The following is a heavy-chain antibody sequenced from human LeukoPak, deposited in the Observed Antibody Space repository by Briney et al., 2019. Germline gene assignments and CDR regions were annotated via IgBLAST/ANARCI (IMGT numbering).Heavy chain of an antibody. V-gene: IGHV4-39*07. CDR2: IYYSGST. Sequence: PSETLSLTCTVSGGSISSSSYYWGWIRQPPGKGLEWIGSIYYSGSTYYNPSLKSRVTLSIDTSKKQISLRLTSLTAADTALYYCARDNGNGYTYGYEHYYYYIDVWGKGTTVTVSS. CDR1: GGSISSSSYY. D-gene: IGHD5-18*01. J-gene: IGHJ6*03. CDR3: ARDNGNGYTYGYEHYYYYIDV.